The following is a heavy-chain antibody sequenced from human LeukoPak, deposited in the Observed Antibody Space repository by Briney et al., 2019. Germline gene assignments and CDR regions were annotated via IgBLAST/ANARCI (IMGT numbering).Heavy chain of an antibody. CDR2: ISSSSSYI. D-gene: IGHD6-19*01. CDR3: ATDSSGWPSFDY. CDR1: GFTFSSYS. V-gene: IGHV3-21*01. J-gene: IGHJ4*02. Sequence: PGGPLRLSCAASGFTFSSYSMNWVRQAPGKGLEWVSSISSSSSYIYYADSVKGRFTISRDNAKNSLYLQMNSLRAEDTAVYYCATDSSGWPSFDYWGQGTLVTVSS.